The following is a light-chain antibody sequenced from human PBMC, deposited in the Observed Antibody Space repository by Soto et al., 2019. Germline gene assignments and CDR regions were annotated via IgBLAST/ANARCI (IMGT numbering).Light chain of an antibody. CDR2: EVS. V-gene: IGLV2-8*01. CDR3: SAYAGSNNLWV. CDR1: SSDVGGYNY. J-gene: IGLJ3*02. Sequence: QSVLTQPPSAAGSPGQSVTISCTGTSSDVGGYNYVSWYQHHPGKAPKLMIYEVSKRPSGVPDRFSVSKSGNTASLTVSGLQAEDEADYYGSAYAGSNNLWVFGGGTELTVL.